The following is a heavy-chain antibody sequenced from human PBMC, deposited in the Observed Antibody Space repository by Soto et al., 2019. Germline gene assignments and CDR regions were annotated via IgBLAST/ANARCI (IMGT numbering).Heavy chain of an antibody. CDR1: GGSISSSSYY. Sequence: SETLSLTCTVSGGSISSSSYYWGWIRQPPGKGLEWIGSIYYSGSTYYNPSLKSRVTISVDTSKNQFSLKLSSVTAADTAVYYCARQQLGGEWWFDPWGQGTLVTVSS. CDR3: ARQQLGGEWWFDP. CDR2: IYYSGST. D-gene: IGHD6-6*01. V-gene: IGHV4-39*01. J-gene: IGHJ5*02.